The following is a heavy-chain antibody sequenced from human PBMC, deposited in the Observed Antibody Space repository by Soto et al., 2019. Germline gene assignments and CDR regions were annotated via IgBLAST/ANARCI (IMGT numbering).Heavy chain of an antibody. V-gene: IGHV4-39*01. D-gene: IGHD6-19*01. CDR2: IYYSGST. CDR3: ARLPPFINSGPAYFDY. J-gene: IGHJ4*02. CDR1: GGSISSSSYY. Sequence: QLQLQESGPGLVKPSETLSLTCTVSGGSISSSSYYWGWIRQPPGKGLEWIGSIYYSGSTYYNPSLKSRVTISVDTSKNQFSLKLSSVTAADTAVYYCARLPPFINSGPAYFDYWGQGTLVTVSS.